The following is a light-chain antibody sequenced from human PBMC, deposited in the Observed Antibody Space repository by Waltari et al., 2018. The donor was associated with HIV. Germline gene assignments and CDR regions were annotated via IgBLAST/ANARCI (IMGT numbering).Light chain of an antibody. Sequence: QSALTQPPSASGSPGQSVTISCTGTSSDVGVYNYISWYQQHPGKAPKLMIFEVTKRPSGVPDRFAGSKAGNTASLTVSELQAEDEAVYYCCSYAGSDVVFGGGTKLTVL. J-gene: IGLJ2*01. V-gene: IGLV2-8*01. CDR2: EVT. CDR1: SSDVGVYNY. CDR3: CSYAGSDVV.